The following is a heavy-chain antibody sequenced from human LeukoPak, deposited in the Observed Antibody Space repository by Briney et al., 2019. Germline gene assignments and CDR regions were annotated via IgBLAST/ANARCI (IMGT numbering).Heavy chain of an antibody. Sequence: ASVKVSSKASGYTFTTYAIHWVRQAPGQRLEWMAWINAANGNTKYSQNFQGRITISRDTSASTTYMVLSSLRSEDTAVYYCARIGWKYYFDYWGQGTLVTVSS. V-gene: IGHV1-3*01. CDR1: GYTFTTYA. J-gene: IGHJ4*02. CDR3: ARIGWKYYFDY. D-gene: IGHD1-1*01. CDR2: INAANGNT.